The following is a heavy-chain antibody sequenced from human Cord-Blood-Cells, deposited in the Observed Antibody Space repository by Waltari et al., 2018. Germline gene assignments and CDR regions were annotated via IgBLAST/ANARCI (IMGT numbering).Heavy chain of an antibody. V-gene: IGHV3-74*01. CDR1: GFTFSSYG. Sequence: EVQLVESGGGLVQPGGSLHLPCAASGFTFSSYGLHWVRQAPGKGLVWVSRINSDGSSTSYADSVKGRFTISRDNAKNTLYLQMNSLRAEDTAVYYCASDLAAAGTDYWGQGTLVTVSS. CDR3: ASDLAAAGTDY. CDR2: INSDGSST. J-gene: IGHJ4*02. D-gene: IGHD6-13*01.